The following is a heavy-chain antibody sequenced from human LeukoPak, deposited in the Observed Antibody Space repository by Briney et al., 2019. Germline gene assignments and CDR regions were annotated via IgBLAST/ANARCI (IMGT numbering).Heavy chain of an antibody. CDR2: IIPIFGTA. J-gene: IGHJ6*02. CDR3: ARWPYGGNFYYGMDV. Sequence: SVKVSCKASGGTFSSYAISWVRQAPGQGLEWMGGIIPIFGTANYAQKFQGRVTITADEPTSTAYMELSSLRSEDTAVYYCARWPYGGNFYYGMDVWGQGTTVTVSS. V-gene: IGHV1-69*13. CDR1: GGTFSSYA. D-gene: IGHD4-23*01.